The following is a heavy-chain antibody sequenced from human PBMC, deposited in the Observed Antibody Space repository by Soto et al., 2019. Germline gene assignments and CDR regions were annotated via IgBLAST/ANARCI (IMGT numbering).Heavy chain of an antibody. J-gene: IGHJ4*02. CDR3: ARATVGTYYFDY. V-gene: IGHV3-72*01. D-gene: IGHD3-16*01. Sequence: GGSLRLSCAASGFTFSDHYMDWVRQAPGKGLEWVGRTRDKTNSYTTEYAASVIGRFTISRDDSKSSLYLQMNSLKTEDTAVYYCARATVGTYYFDYWGQGTLVTVSS. CDR1: GFTFSDHY. CDR2: TRDKTNSYTT.